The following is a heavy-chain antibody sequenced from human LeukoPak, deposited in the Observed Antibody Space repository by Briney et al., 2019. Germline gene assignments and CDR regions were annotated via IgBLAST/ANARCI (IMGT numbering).Heavy chain of an antibody. CDR1: GFTFSSYV. V-gene: IGHV3-30*14. Sequence: PGGSLRLSCAASGFTFSSYVMHWVRQAPGKGLEWVAIISYDGSNEYYADSLKGRFTISRDNSKNTLYLQMNSLRAEDTAVYYCASPGATDAFDIWGQGTMVTVSS. J-gene: IGHJ3*02. CDR2: ISYDGSNE. CDR3: ASPGATDAFDI. D-gene: IGHD3-10*01.